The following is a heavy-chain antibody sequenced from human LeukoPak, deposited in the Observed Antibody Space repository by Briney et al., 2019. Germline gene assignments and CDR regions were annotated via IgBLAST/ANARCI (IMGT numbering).Heavy chain of an antibody. D-gene: IGHD6-19*01. CDR1: GFTFSSYS. Sequence: PGGSLRPSCAASGFTFSSYSMNWVRQAPGKGLEWVSSISTSSTYIYYADSVKGRFTISRDNAKNSLYLQMNSLRAEDTAVYYCARLGLYSSGWYSDYWGQGNLVTVSS. CDR2: ISTSSTYI. CDR3: ARLGLYSSGWYSDY. V-gene: IGHV3-21*01. J-gene: IGHJ4*02.